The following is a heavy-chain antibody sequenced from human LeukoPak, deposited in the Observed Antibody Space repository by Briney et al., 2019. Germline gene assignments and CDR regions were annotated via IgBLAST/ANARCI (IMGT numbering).Heavy chain of an antibody. D-gene: IGHD5-18*01. CDR2: ISGSGGST. CDR1: GFTFSSYA. Sequence: GGSLRLSCAASGFTFSSYAMSWVRQAPGKGLEWVSAISGSGGSTYYADSVKGRFTISRDNSKNTLYLQMNSLRAEDTAVYYCAKVDTALNGVFLDYYMDVWGKGTTVTVSS. V-gene: IGHV3-23*01. CDR3: AKVDTALNGVFLDYYMDV. J-gene: IGHJ6*03.